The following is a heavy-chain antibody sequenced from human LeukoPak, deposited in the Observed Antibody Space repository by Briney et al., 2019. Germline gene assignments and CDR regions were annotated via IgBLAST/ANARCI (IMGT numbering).Heavy chain of an antibody. V-gene: IGHV3-15*01. CDR2: IKSRPDGGTT. CDR3: ITVYDSVAN. D-gene: IGHD5-12*01. Sequence: GGSLGLSCAASGFTFTNAWMDWVRQAPGKGLEWVGRIKSRPDGGTTDYAAPVKGRFTISRDDSKNTLYLHMNSLKTEDTAVYYCITVYDSVANWGQGTLVTVSS. J-gene: IGHJ4*02. CDR1: GFTFTNAW.